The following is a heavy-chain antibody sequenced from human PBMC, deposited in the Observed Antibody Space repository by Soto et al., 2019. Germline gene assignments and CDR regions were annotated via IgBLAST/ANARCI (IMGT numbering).Heavy chain of an antibody. D-gene: IGHD4-17*01. J-gene: IGHJ5*01. V-gene: IGHV1-18*01. CDR3: ARGGGAYGDTWWFDS. CDR2: ISAYNGNT. Sequence: VKMSCTASGYPLTSDGIILWLRAPGQGLEWMGWISAYNGNTNYAQKLQCRVTMTTDTSTSTAYMELRSMRSDDTAVYYCARGGGAYGDTWWFDSWGQRTLVTGS. CDR1: GYPLTSDG.